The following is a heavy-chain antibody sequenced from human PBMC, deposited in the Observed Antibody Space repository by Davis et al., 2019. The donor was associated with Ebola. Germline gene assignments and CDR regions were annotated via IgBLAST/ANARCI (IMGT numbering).Heavy chain of an antibody. D-gene: IGHD6-19*01. J-gene: IGHJ5*02. Sequence: MPGGSLRLSCAVYGGSFSGYYWSWIRQPPGKGLEWIGEINHSGSTNYNPSLKSRVTISVDTSKNQFSLKLSSVTAADTAVYYCARGHGSVAGTNGWFDPWGQGTLVTVSS. V-gene: IGHV4-34*01. CDR2: INHSGST. CDR3: ARGHGSVAGTNGWFDP. CDR1: GGSFSGYY.